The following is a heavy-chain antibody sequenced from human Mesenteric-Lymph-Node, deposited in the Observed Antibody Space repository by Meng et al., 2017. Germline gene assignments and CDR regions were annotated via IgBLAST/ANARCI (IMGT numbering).Heavy chain of an antibody. Sequence: ASVKVSCKAVGDTFTNYYVHWVRQAPGQGLEWMGLSNPSGGRTNYAQKFQGRVTMTRDTSTSTVNMELSSLRSEDTAVYYCVREFTGGYFDYWGQGTLVTVSS. V-gene: IGHV1-46*01. CDR1: GDTFTNYY. J-gene: IGHJ4*02. CDR2: SNPSGGRT. CDR3: VREFTGGYFDY. D-gene: IGHD3-16*01.